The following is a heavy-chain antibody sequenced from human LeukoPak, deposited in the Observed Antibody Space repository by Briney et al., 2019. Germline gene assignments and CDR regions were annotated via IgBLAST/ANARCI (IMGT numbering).Heavy chain of an antibody. CDR2: ISYGGSNK. J-gene: IGHJ4*02. D-gene: IGHD3-22*01. CDR3: AKEAFDGSGSSDY. V-gene: IGHV3-30*18. CDR1: GFTFSNYG. Sequence: PGRSLRLSCAVSGFTFSNYGMHWVRQAPGKGLEWVAVISYGGSNKYYADSVKGRFTISRDNSKNTLYLQMNSLRAEDTAVYYCAKEAFDGSGSSDYWGQGTLVTVSS.